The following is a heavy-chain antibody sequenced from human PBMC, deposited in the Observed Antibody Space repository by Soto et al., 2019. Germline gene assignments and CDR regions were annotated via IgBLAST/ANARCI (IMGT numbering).Heavy chain of an antibody. J-gene: IGHJ4*02. CDR3: ARWGTTGGLDV. D-gene: IGHD3-16*01. V-gene: IGHV3-30*19. CDR2: TSYDGSNK. CDR1: GFTFRSFV. Sequence: QVQLVESGGGVVQPGTSLRLSCVGSGFTFRSFVIHWVRQAPGKGLEWVALTSYDGSNKYYDDSVKGRFTISRDNSRNTVDLQMASLRLEDTAIYYCARWGTTGGLDVWGQGTLVSVSS.